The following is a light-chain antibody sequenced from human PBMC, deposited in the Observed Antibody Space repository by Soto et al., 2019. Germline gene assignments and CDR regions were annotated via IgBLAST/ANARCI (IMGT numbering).Light chain of an antibody. CDR1: QSVSSSY. Sequence: EIVLTQSPATLSSSPGERTTLSCRASQSVSSSYLAWYQQKPGQAPRLLIYGASSRATGIPDRFSGSGSGTDFTLTIRRLQPDDFALYYCQQYDSSPLTFGGGTKVEIK. CDR2: GAS. J-gene: IGKJ4*01. V-gene: IGKV3-20*01. CDR3: QQYDSSPLT.